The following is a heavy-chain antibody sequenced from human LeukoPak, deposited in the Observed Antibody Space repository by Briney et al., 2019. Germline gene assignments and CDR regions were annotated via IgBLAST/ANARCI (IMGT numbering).Heavy chain of an antibody. J-gene: IGHJ5*02. V-gene: IGHV1-18*01. D-gene: IGHD2-2*01. Sequence: ASVKVSCKASGYTFSNNGISWVRQAPGQGLEWMGWVSPSDGETNYAQKVQGRVTMTTDTSTSTVYMELRSLKSDDTAVYYCARDLGHCTLTNCVRNWFGPWGQGTLVTVSS. CDR1: GYTFSNNG. CDR3: ARDLGHCTLTNCVRNWFGP. CDR2: VSPSDGET.